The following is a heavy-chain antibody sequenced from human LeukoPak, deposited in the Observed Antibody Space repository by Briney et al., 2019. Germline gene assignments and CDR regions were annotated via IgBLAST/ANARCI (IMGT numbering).Heavy chain of an antibody. CDR1: GFTFSSYG. Sequence: GGSLRLSCAASGFTFSSYGMHWVRQAPGKGLEWVAFIRYDGSNKYYADSVKGRFTISRDNSKNTLYLQMNGLRAEDTAVYYCAKVQQLVRYYFDYWGQGTLVTVSS. J-gene: IGHJ4*02. CDR2: IRYDGSNK. V-gene: IGHV3-30*02. D-gene: IGHD6-13*01. CDR3: AKVQQLVRYYFDY.